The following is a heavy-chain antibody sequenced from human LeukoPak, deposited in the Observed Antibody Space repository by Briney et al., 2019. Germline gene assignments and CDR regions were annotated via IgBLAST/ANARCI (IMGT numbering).Heavy chain of an antibody. Sequence: PSETLSLTCTVSGGSISSSSYYWGCIRQPPGKGLEWIGSIYYSGSTYYNPSLKSRVTISVDTSKNQFSLKLSSVTAADTAVYYCASGQWLVPNFDYWGQGTLVTVSS. CDR1: GGSISSSSYY. CDR2: IYYSGST. J-gene: IGHJ4*02. D-gene: IGHD6-19*01. CDR3: ASGQWLVPNFDY. V-gene: IGHV4-39*01.